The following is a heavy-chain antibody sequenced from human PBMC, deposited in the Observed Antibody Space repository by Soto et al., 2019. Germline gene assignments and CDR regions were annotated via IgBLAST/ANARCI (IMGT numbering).Heavy chain of an antibody. CDR3: ARQGFGVLHGLVDV. Sequence: SQTLSITCTASGGSISSFYWSWILQPPGKGLEWIGYISDIAYTSYNPSLKGRVSISVDTSKTQFSLTLTSVTAADTALYYCARQGFGVLHGLVDVWGQGTTVTVSS. CDR1: GGSISSFY. CDR2: ISDIAYT. V-gene: IGHV4-59*08. J-gene: IGHJ6*02. D-gene: IGHD3-10*01.